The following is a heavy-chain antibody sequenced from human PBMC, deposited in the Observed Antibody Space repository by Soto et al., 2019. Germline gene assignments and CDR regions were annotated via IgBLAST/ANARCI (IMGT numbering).Heavy chain of an antibody. Sequence: SETLSLTCTVSGGPISPYYWSWIRQPAGKGLEWIGRIYSSGSTNYNSPLKSRVSMSLDTARNQISLKVKSVTAADTAVYYCAREGGYFDSSGSGVYHYYGVDVWGRGTTVTVSS. CDR2: IYSSGST. CDR1: GGPISPYY. J-gene: IGHJ6*02. D-gene: IGHD3-22*01. CDR3: AREGGYFDSSGSGVYHYYGVDV. V-gene: IGHV4-4*07.